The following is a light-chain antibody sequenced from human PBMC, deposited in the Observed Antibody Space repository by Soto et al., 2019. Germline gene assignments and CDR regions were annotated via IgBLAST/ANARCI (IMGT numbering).Light chain of an antibody. CDR2: KAS. CDR1: QRISPW. CDR3: QQYKTHSRT. Sequence: DIPMTQSPSTLSASVGDRVTITCRASQRISPWLAWYQQKPGKAPKILIYKASSLESGVPSRVSGSDSGTEVTLTIRSLQPDDFATYYCQQYKTHSRTFGQGTKLEMK. J-gene: IGKJ2*01. V-gene: IGKV1-5*03.